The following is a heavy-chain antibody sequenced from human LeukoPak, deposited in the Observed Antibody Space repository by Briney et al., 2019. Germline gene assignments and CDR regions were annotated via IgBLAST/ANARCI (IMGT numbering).Heavy chain of an antibody. Sequence: ASVKVSCKASGYTFTGYYMHWVRQAPGQGLEWMGWINPNSGGTNYAQKFQGRVTMTRDTSISTAYMELSRLRSDDTAVYYCARMGVTYYYDSSGYYLDYWGQGTLATVSS. CDR1: GYTFTGYY. CDR2: INPNSGGT. D-gene: IGHD3-22*01. CDR3: ARMGVTYYYDSSGYYLDY. V-gene: IGHV1-2*02. J-gene: IGHJ4*02.